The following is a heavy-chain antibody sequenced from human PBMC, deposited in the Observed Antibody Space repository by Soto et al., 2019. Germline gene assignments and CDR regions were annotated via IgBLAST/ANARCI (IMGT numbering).Heavy chain of an antibody. D-gene: IGHD6-13*01. V-gene: IGHV4-59*13. CDR2: IHYTGST. Sequence: SETLSLTCTVSGFSFRGYFWSWIRQAPGREPELIAYIHYTGSTYYNPSLNSRVTISIDTATKQFSLKVRHVNAADSAVYSCENVGRIAAAGTWFDHWGQGILVTVSS. J-gene: IGHJ5*02. CDR1: GFSFRGYF. CDR3: ENVGRIAAAGTWFDH.